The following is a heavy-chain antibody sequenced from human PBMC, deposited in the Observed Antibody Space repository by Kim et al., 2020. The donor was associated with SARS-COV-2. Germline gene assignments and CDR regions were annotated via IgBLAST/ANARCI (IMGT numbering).Heavy chain of an antibody. Sequence: GGSLRLSCAASGFTFSSYSMNWVRQAPGKGLEWVSYISSSSSTIYYADSVKGRFTISRDNAKNSLYLQMNSLRDEDTAVYYCARDAPLPQGADCGGDCYPDYWGQGTLVTVSS. D-gene: IGHD2-21*02. CDR3: ARDAPLPQGADCGGDCYPDY. J-gene: IGHJ4*02. CDR1: GFTFSSYS. V-gene: IGHV3-48*02. CDR2: ISSSSSTI.